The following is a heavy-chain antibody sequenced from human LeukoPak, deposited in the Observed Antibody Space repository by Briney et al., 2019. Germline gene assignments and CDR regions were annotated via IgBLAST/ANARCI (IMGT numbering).Heavy chain of an antibody. D-gene: IGHD4-17*01. CDR1: GFTFSSYA. J-gene: IGHJ5*02. Sequence: GGSLRLSCSASGFTFSSYAMSWVRQAPGKGLEWVSAIRASGGTAYYADSVKGRFTISRDNSKNTLYLQMNSLRAEDTAVYYCAKESTVTPGNVNWFDPWGQGTLVTVSS. CDR3: AKESTVTPGNVNWFDP. CDR2: IRASGGTA. V-gene: IGHV3-23*01.